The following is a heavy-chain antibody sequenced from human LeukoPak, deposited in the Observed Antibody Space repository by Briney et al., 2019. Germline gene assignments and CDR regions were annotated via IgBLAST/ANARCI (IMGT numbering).Heavy chain of an antibody. CDR2: INSDGSST. CDR1: GFTFSSYW. J-gene: IGHJ5*02. CDR3: ARDPSVKGWFDP. Sequence: GGSLRLSCAASGFTFSSYWMHWVRQAPGKGLVWVSRINSDGSSTSYADSVKGRFTISRDNAKNTLYLQMNSPRAEDTAVYYCARDPSVKGWFDPWGQGTLVTVSS. V-gene: IGHV3-74*01. D-gene: IGHD3-16*02.